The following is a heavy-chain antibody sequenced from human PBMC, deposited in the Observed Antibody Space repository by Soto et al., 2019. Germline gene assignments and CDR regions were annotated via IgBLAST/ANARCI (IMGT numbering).Heavy chain of an antibody. Sequence: QVPLVESGGGVVQPGRSLRLSCAASGFTFSSYAIHWVRQAPGKGLEWVAVISYDGSNKYYADSVKGRFTISRDNSKNSLYLQINSLGAEDTAVYYCARVRTVTSLDYWGQGTLVTVSA. CDR3: ARVRTVTSLDY. J-gene: IGHJ4*02. CDR2: ISYDGSNK. D-gene: IGHD4-17*01. CDR1: GFTFSSYA. V-gene: IGHV3-30-3*01.